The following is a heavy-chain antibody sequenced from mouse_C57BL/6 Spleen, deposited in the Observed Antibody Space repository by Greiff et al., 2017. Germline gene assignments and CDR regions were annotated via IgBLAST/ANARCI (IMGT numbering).Heavy chain of an antibody. CDR1: DSEVFPIAY. J-gene: IGHJ3*01. CDR3: ARRADYDAAWFAY. V-gene: IGHV15-2*01. D-gene: IGHD2-4*01. CDR2: ILPSIGRT. Sequence: QVQLQQSGSELRSPGSSVKLSCKDFDSEVFPIAYMSWVRQKPGHGFEWIGGILPSIGRTIYGEKFEDRATLDADTLSNTAYLELNSLTSEDSAIYYCARRADYDAAWFAYWGQGTLVTVSA.